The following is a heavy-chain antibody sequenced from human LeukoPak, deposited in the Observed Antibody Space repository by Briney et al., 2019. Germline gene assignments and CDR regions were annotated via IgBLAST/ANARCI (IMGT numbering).Heavy chain of an antibody. CDR2: ISDNEGRT. CDR3: ARHDSFIPY. CDR1: GLTFNYYA. Sequence: PGGSLRLSCAASGLTFNYYAMSWVRQAPGKGLEWVSGISDNEGRTYYTDSVKGRFTISRDKTKNTVFLQMHNLRADDTAVYFCARHDSFIPYWGQGALVTVSS. V-gene: IGHV3-23*01. D-gene: IGHD5-18*01. J-gene: IGHJ4*02.